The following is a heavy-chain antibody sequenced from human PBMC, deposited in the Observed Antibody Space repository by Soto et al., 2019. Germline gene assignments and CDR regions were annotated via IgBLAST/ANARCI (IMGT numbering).Heavy chain of an antibody. D-gene: IGHD2-15*01. CDR1: GASISSYY. J-gene: IGHJ5*02. Sequence: SETLSLTGTGSGASISSYYLGGIGQPPGEGLEGMGYISHSGSTNYNPSLGRRVTVSVDASKNEISREVRSATAADAAVSSCASDLKEYCSDGKCNWSDPCGQGPLVTVSS. CDR2: ISHSGST. CDR3: ASDLKEYCSDGKCNWSDP. V-gene: IGHV4-59*01.